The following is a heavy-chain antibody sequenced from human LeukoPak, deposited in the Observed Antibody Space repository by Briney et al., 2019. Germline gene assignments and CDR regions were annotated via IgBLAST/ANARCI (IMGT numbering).Heavy chain of an antibody. CDR2: ISYSGSYT. V-gene: IGHV3-21*01. Sequence: PGGSLRLSCAASGFIFSTCSMNWVRQPPGKGLEWVSYISYSGSYTYYADSVKGRFTTSRDNAKNSLFLQMNSLRADDTAVYYCATPGNSTGYRYFVSWGQGTLVTVSS. CDR1: GFIFSTCS. CDR3: ATPGNSTGYRYFVS. D-gene: IGHD3-22*01. J-gene: IGHJ4*02.